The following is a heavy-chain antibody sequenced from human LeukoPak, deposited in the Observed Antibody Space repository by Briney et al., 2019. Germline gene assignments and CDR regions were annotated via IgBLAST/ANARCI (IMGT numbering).Heavy chain of an antibody. V-gene: IGHV4-30-4*08. CDR2: IYYSGST. CDR3: ARPIAAADLAFDI. CDR1: GGSISSGDYY. D-gene: IGHD6-13*01. J-gene: IGHJ3*02. Sequence: PSQTLSLTCTVSGGSISSGDYYWSWIRQPPGKGLEWIGYIYYSGSTYYNPSLKSRVTISVDTSKNQFSLKLSSVTAADTAVYYCARPIAAADLAFDIWVQGTMVTVSS.